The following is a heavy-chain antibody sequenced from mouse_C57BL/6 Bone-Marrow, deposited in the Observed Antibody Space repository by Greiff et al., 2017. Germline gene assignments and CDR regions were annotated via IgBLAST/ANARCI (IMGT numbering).Heavy chain of an antibody. CDR3: ASLYYYGSSYPPWFAY. Sequence: KLVESGGGLVKPGGSLKLSCAASGFTFSSYTMSWVRQTPEKRLEWVATISGGGGNTYYPDSVKGRFTISRDNAKNTLYLQMSSLRSEDTALYYCASLYYYGSSYPPWFAYWGQGTLVTVSA. CDR2: ISGGGGNT. D-gene: IGHD1-1*01. J-gene: IGHJ3*01. V-gene: IGHV5-9*04. CDR1: GFTFSSYT.